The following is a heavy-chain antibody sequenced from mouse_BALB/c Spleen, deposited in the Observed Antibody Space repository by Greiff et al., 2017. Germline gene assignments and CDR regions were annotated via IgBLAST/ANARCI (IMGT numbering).Heavy chain of an antibody. D-gene: IGHD2-10*01. Sequence: EVMLVESGGGLVQPGGSMKLSCVASGFTFSNYWMNWVRQSPEKGLEWVAEIRLKSNNYATHYAESVKGRFTISRDDSKSSVYLQMNNLRAEDTGIYYCTRASYYGNYWYFDVWGAGTTVTVSS. CDR3: TRASYYGNYWYFDV. CDR2: IRLKSNNYAT. CDR1: GFTFSNYW. V-gene: IGHV6-6*02. J-gene: IGHJ1*01.